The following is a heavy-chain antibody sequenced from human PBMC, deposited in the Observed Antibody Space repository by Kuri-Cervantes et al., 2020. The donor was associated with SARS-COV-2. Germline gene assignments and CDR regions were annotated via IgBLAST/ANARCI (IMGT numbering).Heavy chain of an antibody. CDR1: GFTFSRYW. D-gene: IGHD3-22*01. Sequence: GESLKISCAASGFTFSRYWMSWVRQAPGKGLEWVANINEDGSEKYYVDSVKGRFTISRDNAKNSLYLQMNSLRDEDTAVYYCAREGYYDSSGYFDYWGQGTLVTVSS. V-gene: IGHV3-7*01. CDR3: AREGYYDSSGYFDY. J-gene: IGHJ4*02. CDR2: INEDGSEK.